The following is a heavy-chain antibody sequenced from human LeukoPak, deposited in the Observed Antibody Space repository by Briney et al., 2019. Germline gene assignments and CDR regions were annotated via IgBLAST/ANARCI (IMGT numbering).Heavy chain of an antibody. Sequence: SETLSLTCTVSGGSISGHYWTWIRQPPGKGLEWVGQIHYSGRPDYNPSLKSRVTISVDTSKNQLSLKVTSVTGADTAVYYCARFGVDYDMDVWGQGTTVTVSS. D-gene: IGHD3-16*01. V-gene: IGHV4-59*11. CDR2: IHYSGRP. CDR1: GGSISGHY. J-gene: IGHJ6*02. CDR3: ARFGVDYDMDV.